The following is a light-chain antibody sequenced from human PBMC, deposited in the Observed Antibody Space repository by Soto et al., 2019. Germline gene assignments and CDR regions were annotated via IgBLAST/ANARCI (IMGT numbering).Light chain of an antibody. J-gene: IGKJ4*01. V-gene: IGKV1-6*01. CDR3: LQESNYPLT. CDR1: QSVRDD. CDR2: SAS. Sequence: IQMTQSPSSLSASVGDRVTITCRASQSVRDDVGWYQQKPGKAPKLLIYSASTLQSGVPSRFSGSGSGTDFTLTISGLQPEDVATYYCLQESNYPLTFGGGTKVEIK.